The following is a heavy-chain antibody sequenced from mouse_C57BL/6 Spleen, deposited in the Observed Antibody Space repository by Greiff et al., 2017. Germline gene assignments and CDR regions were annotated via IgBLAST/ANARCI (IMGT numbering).Heavy chain of an antibody. CDR3: TTGITTVVASFDY. Sequence: VQLQQSGAELVRPGASVKLSCTASGFNIKDDYMHWVKQRPEQGLEWIGWIDPENGDTEYASKFQGKATITADTSSNTAYLQLSSLTSEDTAVYYCTTGITTVVASFDYWGQGTTLTVSS. V-gene: IGHV14-4*01. CDR1: GFNIKDDY. J-gene: IGHJ2*01. D-gene: IGHD1-1*01. CDR2: IDPENGDT.